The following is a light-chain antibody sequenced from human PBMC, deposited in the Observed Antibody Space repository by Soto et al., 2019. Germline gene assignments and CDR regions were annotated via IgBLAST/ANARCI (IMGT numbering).Light chain of an antibody. Sequence: DIQLTQSPSFLSASVGDRVTITCRASQGITNYLAWYQQKPGTAPQLLIYAASTLQSGVPSRFSGSGSGTEIPPTISSLQPEDFATYYWQKLHCNPYAFGQGTKVEI. CDR1: QGITNY. J-gene: IGKJ2*01. CDR2: AAS. V-gene: IGKV1-9*01. CDR3: QKLHCNPYA.